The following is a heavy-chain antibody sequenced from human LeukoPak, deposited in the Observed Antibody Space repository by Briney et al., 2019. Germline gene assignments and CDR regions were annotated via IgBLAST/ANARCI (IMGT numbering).Heavy chain of an antibody. J-gene: IGHJ4*02. D-gene: IGHD5-18*01. CDR3: ARGGYTYGLDY. Sequence: GGSLRLSCAASGFTLTSYNMNWVRQAPGKGLEWVSYISSLGRTIYYADSVKGRFTISRDSAKNLLSLHMSSLRAEDTAVYFCARGGYTYGLDYWGQGTLVTVSS. CDR1: GFTLTSYN. V-gene: IGHV3-48*01. CDR2: ISSLGRTI.